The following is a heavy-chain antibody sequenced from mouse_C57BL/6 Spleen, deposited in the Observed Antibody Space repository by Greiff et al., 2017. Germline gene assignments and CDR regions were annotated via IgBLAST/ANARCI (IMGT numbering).Heavy chain of an antibody. D-gene: IGHD1-1*01. CDR2: ISSGSSTI. J-gene: IGHJ1*03. CDR1: GFTFSDYG. V-gene: IGHV5-17*01. CDR3: ARKDYYGSSYVGYFDV. Sequence: DVQLVESGGGLVKPGGSLKLSCAASGFTFSDYGMHWVRQAPEKGLEWVAYISSGSSTIYYADTVKGRFTISRDNAKNTLFLQMTSLRSEDTAMYYCARKDYYGSSYVGYFDVWGTGTTVTVSS.